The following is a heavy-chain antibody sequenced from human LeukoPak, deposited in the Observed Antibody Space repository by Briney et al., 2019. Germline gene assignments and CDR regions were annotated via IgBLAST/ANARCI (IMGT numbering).Heavy chain of an antibody. D-gene: IGHD3-22*01. CDR3: ARDSSGYDAFDI. V-gene: IGHV4-59*01. CDR2: IYYSGST. J-gene: IGHJ3*02. Sequence: PSETLSLTCTVSGGSISSYYWSWIRKPPGKGLEWIGYIYYSGSTNYNPSLKSRVTISVDTSKNQFSLKLSSVTAADTAVYYCARDSSGYDAFDIWGQGTMVTVSS. CDR1: GGSISSYY.